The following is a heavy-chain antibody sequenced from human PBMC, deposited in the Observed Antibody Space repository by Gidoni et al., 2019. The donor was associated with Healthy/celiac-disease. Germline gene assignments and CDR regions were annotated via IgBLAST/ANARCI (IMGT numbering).Heavy chain of an antibody. CDR1: GFTFGHHA. Sequence: VQLVEPGGGLVKPGRSLRLSCTASGFTFGHHAMSWFRQAPGKVLEWVGFIRSKAYGGTTEYAASVKGRFPISRDDSKSIAYLQMNSLTTEDTAVYYCTRDPYHSDYGEYGVDYWGQGTLVTVSS. CDR2: IRSKAYGGTT. CDR3: TRDPYHSDYGEYGVDY. D-gene: IGHD4-17*01. J-gene: IGHJ4*02. V-gene: IGHV3-49*05.